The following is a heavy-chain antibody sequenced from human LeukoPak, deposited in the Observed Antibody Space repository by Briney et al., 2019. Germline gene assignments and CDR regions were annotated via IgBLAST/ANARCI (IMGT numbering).Heavy chain of an antibody. CDR3: AKDWGYYYGSGMRGFFDY. J-gene: IGHJ4*02. V-gene: IGHV3-23*01. D-gene: IGHD3-10*01. Sequence: PGGSLRLSCAASGFTFSSYAMSWVRQAPGKGLEWVSAISGSGGSTYYADSVKGRFTISRDNSKNTLYLQMNSLRAEDTAVYYCAKDWGYYYGSGMRGFFDYWGQGTLVTVSS. CDR1: GFTFSSYA. CDR2: ISGSGGST.